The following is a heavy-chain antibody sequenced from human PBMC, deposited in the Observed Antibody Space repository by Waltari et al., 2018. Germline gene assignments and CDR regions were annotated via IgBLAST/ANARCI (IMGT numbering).Heavy chain of an antibody. J-gene: IGHJ3*02. Sequence: QVQLVQSGAEVKKPGASVKVSCKASGYTFTSFPMHWVRQAPGQRLEWMGWINPANGDTKYSQDFQGRVTIVRDTSASTSYIELNSLRSEDMAVYYCARGRVPEISSGWGNPFDIWGQGTMVTVSS. CDR1: GYTFTSFP. V-gene: IGHV1-3*03. CDR2: INPANGDT. CDR3: ARGRVPEISSGWGNPFDI. D-gene: IGHD6-19*01.